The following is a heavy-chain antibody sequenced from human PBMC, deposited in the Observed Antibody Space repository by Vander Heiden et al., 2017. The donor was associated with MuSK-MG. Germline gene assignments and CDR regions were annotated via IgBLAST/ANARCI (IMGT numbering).Heavy chain of an antibody. CDR3: ARSTQAVAGKPDYFDY. V-gene: IGHV3-53*04. D-gene: IGHD6-19*01. J-gene: IGHJ4*02. CDR1: GFTASSTY. CDR2: IYSGGST. Sequence: EVQLVESGGGLVQPGGSLRLPCAASGFTASSTYMSWAQPTPGKGLEWVSVIYSGGSTYYADTVNGRFTISRHNSKNTLYLQMNSLRAEDTAVYYCARSTQAVAGKPDYFDYWGQGTLVTVSS.